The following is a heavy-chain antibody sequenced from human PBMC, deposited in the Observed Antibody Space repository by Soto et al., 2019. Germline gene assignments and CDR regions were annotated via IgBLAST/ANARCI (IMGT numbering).Heavy chain of an antibody. CDR2: IRSKAYGGTT. CDR1: GFTFGDYA. J-gene: IGHJ3*02. V-gene: IGHV3-49*03. Sequence: GGSLRLSCTASGFTFGDYAMSWFRQAPGKGLEWVGFIRSKAYGGTTEYAASVKGRFTISRDDSKSIAYLQMNSLKTEDTAVYYCTREHSYGLHGAFDIWGQGTMVTVSS. CDR3: TREHSYGLHGAFDI. D-gene: IGHD5-18*01.